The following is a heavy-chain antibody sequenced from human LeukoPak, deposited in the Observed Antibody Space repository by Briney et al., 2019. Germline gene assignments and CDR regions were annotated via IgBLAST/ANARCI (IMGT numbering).Heavy chain of an antibody. CDR3: AMADSDYSGSGSVDY. CDR2: IYYSGST. D-gene: IGHD3-10*01. CDR1: GGSISSGGYY. J-gene: IGHJ4*02. Sequence: SETLSLTRTVSGGSISSGGYYWSWIRQHPGKGLEWILYIYYSGSTYYNPSLKSRITRSVDTSKNQFSMKLSSVTAADTAVYYCAMADSDYSGSGSVDYWGQGTLVTVSS. V-gene: IGHV4-31*03.